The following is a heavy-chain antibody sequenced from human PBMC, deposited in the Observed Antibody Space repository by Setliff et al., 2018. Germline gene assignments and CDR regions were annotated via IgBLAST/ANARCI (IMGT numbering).Heavy chain of an antibody. CDR3: ARVPRLEWLLPTFDS. V-gene: IGHV1-18*01. J-gene: IGHJ4*02. D-gene: IGHD3-3*01. CDR2: XXXXXXXX. Sequence: ASVKVSCKXSGYTFINYGLSWMRQAPGQGXEXXXWXXXXXXXXXXXXXLXXXVTMTIDTSTSTAYMELRSLRSDDTAVYYCARVPRLEWLLPTFDSWGQGTLVTVSS. CDR1: GYTFINYG.